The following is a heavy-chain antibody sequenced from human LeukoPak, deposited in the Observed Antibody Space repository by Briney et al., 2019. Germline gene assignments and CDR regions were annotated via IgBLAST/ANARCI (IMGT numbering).Heavy chain of an antibody. CDR1: GFAFSSYE. CDR3: ATPPGGLLWFGELRF. D-gene: IGHD3-10*01. J-gene: IGHJ4*01. Sequence: GGSLRLSCASSGFAFSSYEMNWVRQAPGKGLEWVSSTSRSGGSIHSADSMEGRFTISRDNSKNILYLQMSSLRAEDTAVYYCATPPGGLLWFGELRFWGHGTLVTVSS. V-gene: IGHV3-23*01. CDR2: TSRSGGSI.